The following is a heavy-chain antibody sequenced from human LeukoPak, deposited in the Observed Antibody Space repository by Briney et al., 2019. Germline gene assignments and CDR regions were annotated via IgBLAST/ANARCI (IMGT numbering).Heavy chain of an antibody. D-gene: IGHD3-10*01. CDR2: IKAEGSGK. V-gene: IGHV3-7*01. CDR1: GFTFSSSW. J-gene: IGHJ4*01. CDR3: ARDRGWQQFDY. Sequence: GGSLRLSCVASGFTFSSSWVTWVRQAPGMGRERVANIKAEGSGKYYVDSVRGRFSISRDNAKNSLHLELNSLRAEDTGVYFCARDRGWQQFDYWGQGTLVTVSS.